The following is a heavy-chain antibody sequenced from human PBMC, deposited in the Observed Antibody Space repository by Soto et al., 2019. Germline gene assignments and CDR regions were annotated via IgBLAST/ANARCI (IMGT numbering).Heavy chain of an antibody. J-gene: IGHJ5*02. Sequence: QVQLVQSGAEVKKPGASVKVSCKAPRYIFTAYFMHWVRQAPGQGLEWMGWINPNNGATHYGLSLQGRFTMTRDTSISTAYMELSSLRSDDTAVYYCASHDPGARFDPGGQGTLVIVSS. CDR3: ASHDPGARFDP. D-gene: IGHD1-1*01. CDR1: RYIFTAYF. CDR2: INPNNGAT. V-gene: IGHV1-2*07.